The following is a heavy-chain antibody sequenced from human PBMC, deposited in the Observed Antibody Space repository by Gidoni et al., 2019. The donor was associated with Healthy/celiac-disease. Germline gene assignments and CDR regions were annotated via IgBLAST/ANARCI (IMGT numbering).Heavy chain of an antibody. CDR3: AREYCSGGSCFLDY. V-gene: IGHV3-33*01. Sequence: QVQLVESGGGVVQPGRSLRLSCAASGFTFSSYGMPWVRQAPGKGLEWVAVRWYDGSNKYYADSVKGRFTISRDNSKNTLYLQMNSLRAEDTAVYYCAREYCSGGSCFLDYWGQGTLVTVSS. D-gene: IGHD2-15*01. CDR1: GFTFSSYG. CDR2: RWYDGSNK. J-gene: IGHJ4*02.